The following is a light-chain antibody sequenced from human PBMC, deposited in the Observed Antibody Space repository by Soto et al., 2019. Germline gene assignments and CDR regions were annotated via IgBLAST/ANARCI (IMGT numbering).Light chain of an antibody. J-gene: IGLJ2*01. CDR1: SSDVGGYNY. CDR3: SSYTSSSTLRV. Sequence: QSALTQPASVSGSPGQSITISCTGTSSDVGGYNYVSWYQQHPGKAPKIMIYDVRNRPSGVSNRFSDSKSGNTASLTISGLQAEDEADYYCSSYTSSSTLRVFGGGTKLTGL. CDR2: DVR. V-gene: IGLV2-14*01.